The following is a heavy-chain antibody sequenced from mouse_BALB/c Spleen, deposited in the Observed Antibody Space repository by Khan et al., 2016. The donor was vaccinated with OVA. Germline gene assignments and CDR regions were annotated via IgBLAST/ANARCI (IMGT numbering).Heavy chain of an antibody. V-gene: IGHV5-6-5*01. CDR3: ARDDWFAY. J-gene: IGHJ3*01. CDR1: GFTFSNYD. Sequence: EVELVESGGGLVKPGGSLKLSCAASGFTFSNYDMSWVRQTPEKRMEWVASISSGGRNYYPDSVKGRFTLSRDNARNILYLQMSSLRAEDTAMYYCARDDWFAYWGQGTLVTVSA. CDR2: ISSGGRN.